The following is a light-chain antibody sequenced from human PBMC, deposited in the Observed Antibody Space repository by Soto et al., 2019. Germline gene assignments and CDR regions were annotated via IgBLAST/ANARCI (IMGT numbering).Light chain of an antibody. CDR3: QQYNNWPPLT. V-gene: IGKV3-15*01. CDR1: QSVNSN. CDR2: GAS. Sequence: ETVMTQSPATLSVSPGERATLSCRASQSVNSNLAWYQQKLGQAPRVLIFGASTRATGIPARFSGSGSGTEFTLTISSLQSEDFAVYYCQQYNNWPPLTFGPGTKVDIK. J-gene: IGKJ3*01.